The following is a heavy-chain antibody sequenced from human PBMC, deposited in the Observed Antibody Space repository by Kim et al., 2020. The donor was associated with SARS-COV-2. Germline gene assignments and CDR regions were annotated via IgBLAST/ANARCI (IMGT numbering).Heavy chain of an antibody. CDR3: ARGMAGAAAPFFDY. Sequence: SETLSLTCTVSVASISSYYWSWIRQPPGKGLEWIGYIYYSGRTNYNPSLNSRVTISEDTSKKQFSLKLSSVTAADTAVYYCARGMAGAAAPFFDYWGQGTLVTVSS. J-gene: IGHJ4*02. CDR1: VASISSYY. V-gene: IGHV4-59*01. CDR2: IYYSGRT. D-gene: IGHD6-13*01.